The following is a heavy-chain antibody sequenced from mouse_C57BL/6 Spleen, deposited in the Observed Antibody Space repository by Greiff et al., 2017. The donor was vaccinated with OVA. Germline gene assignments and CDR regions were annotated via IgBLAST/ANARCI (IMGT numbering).Heavy chain of an antibody. Sequence: VQLQQPGPGLVQPSQSLSITCTVSGFSLTSYGVHWVRQSPGKGLEWLGVLWRGGSTDYNAAFMSRLSITKDNSKSQVFFKMNSLQADDTAIYYCAKMDGSEDYYAMDYWGQGTSVTVSS. D-gene: IGHD1-1*01. V-gene: IGHV2-5*01. CDR1: GFSLTSYG. CDR2: LWRGGST. CDR3: AKMDGSEDYYAMDY. J-gene: IGHJ4*01.